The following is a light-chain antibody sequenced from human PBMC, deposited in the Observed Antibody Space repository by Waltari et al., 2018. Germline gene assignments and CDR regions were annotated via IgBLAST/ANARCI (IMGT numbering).Light chain of an antibody. Sequence: QSALTQPASVSGSPGQSITISCPGSSRYVGAYNYFPWYQQHPAKAPKLMIYEVSNRPSGVSNRFSGSKSGNTDSLTISWLLAEDEADYYCISYSSSTTLGVFGGGTKLTVL. J-gene: IGLJ2*01. V-gene: IGLV2-14*03. CDR1: SRYVGAYNY. CDR2: EVS. CDR3: ISYSSSTTLGV.